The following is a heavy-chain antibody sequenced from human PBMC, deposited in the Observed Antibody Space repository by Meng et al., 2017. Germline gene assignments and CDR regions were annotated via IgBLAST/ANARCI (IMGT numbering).Heavy chain of an antibody. J-gene: IGHJ6*02. Sequence: GGSLRLSCAASGFTFSDYYMSWIRQAPGQGLEWVSYISSSGSTIYYADSVKGRFTISRDNAKNSLYLQMNSLRAEDKAVYYCARDRRVVAATPYYYYGMDVWGQGTMVTVSS. D-gene: IGHD2-15*01. CDR1: GFTFSDYY. CDR2: ISSSGSTI. V-gene: IGHV3-11*04. CDR3: ARDRRVVAATPYYYYGMDV.